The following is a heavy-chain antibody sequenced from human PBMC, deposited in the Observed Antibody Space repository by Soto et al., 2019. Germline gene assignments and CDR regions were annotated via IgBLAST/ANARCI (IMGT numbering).Heavy chain of an antibody. CDR3: AREAVAGTLNWFDP. D-gene: IGHD6-19*01. CDR1: GFTFSNYN. Sequence: EVQLVESGGGLVQPGGSLRLSCAASGFTFSNYNMNWVRQAPGKGLEWVTYISSISSTKYYADSGKGRFTISRDNAKNSLYLQMNSLRAEDTAVYYCAREAVAGTLNWFDPWGQGTLVTVSS. J-gene: IGHJ5*02. V-gene: IGHV3-48*01. CDR2: ISSISSTK.